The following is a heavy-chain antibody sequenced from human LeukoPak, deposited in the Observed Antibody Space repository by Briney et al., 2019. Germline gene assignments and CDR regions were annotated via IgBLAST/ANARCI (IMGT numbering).Heavy chain of an antibody. CDR3: ARRNVLVYGMDV. Sequence: KSSETLSLTCGVSGGSISSGGYSWSWIRQSPGKSLEWIGYIYHSGSTYYNPSLKSRVTISVDRSKNQFSLKLSSVTAADTAVYFCARRNVLVYGMDVWGQGTTVTVSS. V-gene: IGHV4-30-2*06. D-gene: IGHD3-3*02. CDR1: GGSISSGGYS. J-gene: IGHJ6*02. CDR2: IYHSGST.